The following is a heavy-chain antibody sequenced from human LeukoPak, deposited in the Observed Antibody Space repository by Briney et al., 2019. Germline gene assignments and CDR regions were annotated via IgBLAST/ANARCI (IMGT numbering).Heavy chain of an antibody. CDR3: ARDMVSTWPYFYSYYYMDV. CDR1: GASITTYS. V-gene: IGHV4-4*07. J-gene: IGHJ6*03. CDR2: ILGNGST. D-gene: IGHD6-13*01. Sequence: SETLSLTCTVSGASITTYSWNWIRQPAGKGLECIGRILGNGSTNYNPSLKSRVTMSLDTSKSQFSLKLPSVSAADTALYYCARDMVSTWPYFYSYYYMDVWGQGTTVAVSS.